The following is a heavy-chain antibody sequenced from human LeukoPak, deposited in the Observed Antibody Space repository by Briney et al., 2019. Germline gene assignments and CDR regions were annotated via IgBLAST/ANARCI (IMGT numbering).Heavy chain of an antibody. Sequence: GGSLRLSCAASGFTFSSYGMLWVRQAPGKGLEWVAVIWYDGSNKYYADSVKGRFTTSRDNSKNTLYLQMNSLRAEDTAVYYCARALGGPYYGSGSYYGVDYWGQGTLVTVSS. CDR1: GFTFSSYG. V-gene: IGHV3-33*01. CDR2: IWYDGSNK. D-gene: IGHD3-10*01. CDR3: ARALGGPYYGSGSYYGVDY. J-gene: IGHJ4*02.